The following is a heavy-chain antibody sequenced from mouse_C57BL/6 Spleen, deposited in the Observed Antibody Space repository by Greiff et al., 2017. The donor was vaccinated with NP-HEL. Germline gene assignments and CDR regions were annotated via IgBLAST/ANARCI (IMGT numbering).Heavy chain of an antibody. J-gene: IGHJ1*03. CDR1: GYTFTSYW. V-gene: IGHV1-52*01. CDR3: ARASYGSSPWYFDV. Sequence: QVQLQQPGAELVRPGSSVKLSCKASGYTFTSYWMHWVKQRPIQGLEWIGNIDPSDSETHYNQKFKDKATLTVAKSSSTTYMQLSSLTSADSAVYYFARASYGSSPWYFDVWGTGTTVTVSS. CDR2: IDPSDSET. D-gene: IGHD1-1*01.